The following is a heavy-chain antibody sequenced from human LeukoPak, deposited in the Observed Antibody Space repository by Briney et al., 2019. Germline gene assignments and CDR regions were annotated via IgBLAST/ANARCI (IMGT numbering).Heavy chain of an antibody. D-gene: IGHD3-10*01. CDR2: ISSSSSYI. CDR3: ARSRGRDLRFGELSIDY. J-gene: IGHJ4*02. V-gene: IGHV3-21*01. CDR1: GFTFSSYS. Sequence: GGSLRLSCAASGFTFSSYSMNWVRQAPGKGLEWVSSISSSSSYIYYADSVKGRFTISRDNAKNSLYLQMNSLRAEDTAVYYCARSRGRDLRFGELSIDYWGQGTLVTVSS.